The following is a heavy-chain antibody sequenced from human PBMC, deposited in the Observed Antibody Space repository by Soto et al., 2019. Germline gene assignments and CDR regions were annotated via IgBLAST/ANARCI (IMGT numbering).Heavy chain of an antibody. CDR1: GFTFSSYW. CDR2: IKQDGSEK. V-gene: IGHV3-7*01. Sequence: PGGSLRLSCAASGFTFSSYWMSWVRQAPRKGLEWVANIKQDGSEKYYVDSVKGRFTISRDNAKNSLYLQMNSLRAEDTAVYYCARDQSAAAVPLDAFDIWGQGTMVTVSS. J-gene: IGHJ3*02. CDR3: ARDQSAAAVPLDAFDI. D-gene: IGHD6-13*01.